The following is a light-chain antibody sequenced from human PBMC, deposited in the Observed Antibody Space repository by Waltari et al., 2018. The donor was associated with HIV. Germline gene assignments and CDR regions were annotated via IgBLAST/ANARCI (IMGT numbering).Light chain of an antibody. Sequence: DIQMTQSPSSLSASVGARITITCRASQDISDYLAWYQQKAGKVPKVLIYAASTLQSGVPSRFSGSGSGTDFTLTISRLQPEDVAMYYCQKYDSAPWTFGPGTTVEIK. V-gene: IGKV1-27*01. J-gene: IGKJ1*01. CDR3: QKYDSAPWT. CDR1: QDISDY. CDR2: AAS.